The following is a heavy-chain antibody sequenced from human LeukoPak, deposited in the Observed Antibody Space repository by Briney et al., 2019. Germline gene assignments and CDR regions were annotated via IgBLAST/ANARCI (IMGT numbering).Heavy chain of an antibody. CDR3: ARGDTNFDY. CDR1: GFTFSSYA. Sequence: GGSLRLSCAASGFTFSSYAMHWVRQAPGKGLEWVAVISYDGSNKYYADSVKGRFTISRDNSKNTLYLQMNRLRAEDTAVYYCARGDTNFDYWGQGTLVTVSS. J-gene: IGHJ4*02. CDR2: ISYDGSNK. V-gene: IGHV3-30-3*01.